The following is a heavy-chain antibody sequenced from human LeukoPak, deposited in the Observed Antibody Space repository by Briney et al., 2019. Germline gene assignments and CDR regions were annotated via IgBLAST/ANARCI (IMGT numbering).Heavy chain of an antibody. CDR1: GYTFTSYY. J-gene: IGHJ4*02. D-gene: IGHD2-8*01. CDR2: INPSGGST. Sequence: ASVKVSCKASGYTFTSYYMHWVRQAPGQGLEWMGIINPSGGSTSYAQKFQGRVTMTRDTSTSTVYMELSSLGSEDTAVYYCASRRYSTATASNDVSQSVDYWGQGTLVTVSS. V-gene: IGHV1-46*01. CDR3: ASRRYSTATASNDVSQSVDY.